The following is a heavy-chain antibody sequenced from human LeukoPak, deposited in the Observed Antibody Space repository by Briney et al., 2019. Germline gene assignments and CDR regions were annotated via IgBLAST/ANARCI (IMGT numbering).Heavy chain of an antibody. CDR3: ARDANTGNYWFDY. D-gene: IGHD1-26*01. V-gene: IGHV3-7*01. CDR2: INSGGSEG. CDR1: GFTFSGFW. Sequence: GGSLRLSCAVSGFTFSGFWMSWSRQAPGKGLEWVASINSGGSEGYYADVVKGRFTISRDNAKNSLYLQMNSLRAEDTAVYYCARDANTGNYWFDYWGQGTLVTVSS. J-gene: IGHJ4*02.